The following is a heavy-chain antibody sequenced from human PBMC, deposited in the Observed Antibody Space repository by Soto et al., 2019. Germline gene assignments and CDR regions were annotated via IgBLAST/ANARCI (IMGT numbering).Heavy chain of an antibody. J-gene: IGHJ5*02. CDR1: GYTFTSYY. D-gene: IGHD3-22*01. CDR3: ARYYYDSSGNINWFDP. Sequence: ASVEVSCKASGYTFTSYYINWVRQATGQGLEWMGWMNPNSGNTGYAQKFQGRVTMTRNTSISTAYMELSSLRSEDTAVYYCARYYYDSSGNINWFDPWGQGTLVTVSS. CDR2: MNPNSGNT. V-gene: IGHV1-8*01.